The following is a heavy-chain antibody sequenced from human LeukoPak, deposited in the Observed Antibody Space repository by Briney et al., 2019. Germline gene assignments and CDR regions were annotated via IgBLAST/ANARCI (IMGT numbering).Heavy chain of an antibody. CDR1: GFTFSGYA. J-gene: IGHJ4*02. V-gene: IGHV3-33*01. Sequence: PGGSLRLSCAASGFTFSGYAMHGVRQAPDKGLEWVAVIWYDGSNENYADSVKGRFSISRDGSKNTLDLQINSLRDEDTAVYYCARVGYGHGSLDYWGQGTLVSVSS. CDR2: IWYDGSNE. CDR3: ARVGYGHGSLDY. D-gene: IGHD5-18*01.